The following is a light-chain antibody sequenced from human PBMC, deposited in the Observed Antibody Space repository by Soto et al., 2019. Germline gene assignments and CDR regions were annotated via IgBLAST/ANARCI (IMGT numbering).Light chain of an antibody. V-gene: IGLV2-14*01. Sequence: QSVLTQPASVSGSPGQSITISCTGTSSDVGGYKYVSWYQQHPGTAPKLMIYEVSNRPSGVSNRFSGSKSGNTASLTISGLQAEDEAYYYCSSYTSTSTLVFGTGTKLTVL. J-gene: IGLJ1*01. CDR2: EVS. CDR1: SSDVGGYKY. CDR3: SSYTSTSTLV.